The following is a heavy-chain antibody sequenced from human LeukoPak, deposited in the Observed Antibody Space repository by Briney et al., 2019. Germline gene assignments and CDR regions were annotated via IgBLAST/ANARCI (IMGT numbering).Heavy chain of an antibody. CDR2: VWFDSSHK. Sequence: PGRSLRLSCAASGFSFSRHGMHWVRQAPGKGLEWVAVVWFDSSHKYYADSVKGRFTISRDNAKNSLYLQMNSLRAEDTAVYYCARAPHYSNYGPYYYGMDVWGQGTTVTVSS. CDR1: GFSFSRHG. D-gene: IGHD4-11*01. V-gene: IGHV3-33*01. J-gene: IGHJ6*02. CDR3: ARAPHYSNYGPYYYGMDV.